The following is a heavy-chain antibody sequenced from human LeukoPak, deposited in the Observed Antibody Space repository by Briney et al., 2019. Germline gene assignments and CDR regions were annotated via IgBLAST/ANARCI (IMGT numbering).Heavy chain of an antibody. V-gene: IGHV3-74*01. D-gene: IGHD2/OR15-2a*01. CDR2: INSDGSWT. J-gene: IGHJ4*02. CDR1: GNYW. Sequence: GGSLRLSRAASGNYWMHWVRQAPGKGLVWVSHINSDGSWTSYADSVKGRFTISKDNAKNTVYLQMSSLRAEDTAVYYCVSFYETYWGRGTLVTVSS. CDR3: VSFYETY.